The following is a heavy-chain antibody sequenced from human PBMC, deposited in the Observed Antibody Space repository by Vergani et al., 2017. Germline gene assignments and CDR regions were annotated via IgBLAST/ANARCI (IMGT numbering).Heavy chain of an antibody. CDR2: IWYDGSNK. CDR1: GFTFRSYG. Sequence: QVQLVESGGGVVQPGRSLRLSCAASGFTFRSYGMHWVRQAPGKGLEWVAVIWYDGSNKYYADSVKGRFTISRDKSKNTLYLQMNSLRAEDTAVYYCARGGLRFLLLAEYFQHWGQGTLVTVSS. J-gene: IGHJ1*01. CDR3: ARGGLRFLLLAEYFQH. D-gene: IGHD3-3*01. V-gene: IGHV3-33*01.